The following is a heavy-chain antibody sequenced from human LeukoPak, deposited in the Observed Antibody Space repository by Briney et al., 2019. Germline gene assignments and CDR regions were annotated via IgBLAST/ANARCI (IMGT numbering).Heavy chain of an antibody. CDR3: ARHVTSYGVYSFDY. Sequence: PSETLSLTCTVSGGSISSYYWSWIRQPPGKGLEWIGYIYYGGSISYNPSLKSGVTISVDTSKNQFSLKLSSVTAADTAVYYCARHVTSYGVYSFDYWGQGTLVTVSS. J-gene: IGHJ4*02. V-gene: IGHV4-59*08. D-gene: IGHD4-17*01. CDR1: GGSISSYY. CDR2: IYYGGSI.